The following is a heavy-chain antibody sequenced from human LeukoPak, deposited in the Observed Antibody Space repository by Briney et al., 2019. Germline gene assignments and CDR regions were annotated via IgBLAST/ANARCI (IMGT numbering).Heavy chain of an antibody. CDR2: IIPILGIA. CDR3: ARAGGYCSSTSCYVNDY. V-gene: IGHV1-69*04. D-gene: IGHD2-2*01. J-gene: IGHJ4*02. CDR1: GDTFSSYA. Sequence: SVKVSCKASGDTFSSYAISWVRQAPGQGLEWMGRIIPILGIANYAQKFQGRVTITADKSTSTAYMELSSLRSEDTAVYYCARAGGYCSSTSCYVNDYWGQGTLVTVSS.